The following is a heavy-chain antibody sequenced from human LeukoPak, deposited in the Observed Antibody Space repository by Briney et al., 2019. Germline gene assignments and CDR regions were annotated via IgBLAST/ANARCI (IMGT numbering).Heavy chain of an antibody. V-gene: IGHV3-23*01. CDR2: ISGSGGST. Sequence: GGSLRLSCAASGFTFSSYAMSWVRQAPGKGLEWVSAISGSGGSTYYADSVKGRFTISRDNSKNTLYLQMNSLRAEDTAVYCCAKAISSQLLFQHWGQGTLVTVSS. CDR1: GFTFSSYA. CDR3: AKAISSQLLFQH. J-gene: IGHJ1*01. D-gene: IGHD2-2*01.